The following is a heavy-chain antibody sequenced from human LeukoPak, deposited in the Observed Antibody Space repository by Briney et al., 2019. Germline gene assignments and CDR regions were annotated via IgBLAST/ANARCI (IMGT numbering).Heavy chain of an antibody. J-gene: IGHJ4*02. CDR2: IYYSGST. Sequence: PSETLSLTCTVSSDSISSYYWSWIRQPPGKGLEWIGYIYYSGSTNYNPSLKSRVTISVDTSKNQFSLKLSSVTAADTAVYYCARDRGDDYGDFNVAYYFDYWGQGTLVTVSS. D-gene: IGHD4-17*01. V-gene: IGHV4-59*01. CDR1: SDSISSYY. CDR3: ARDRGDDYGDFNVAYYFDY.